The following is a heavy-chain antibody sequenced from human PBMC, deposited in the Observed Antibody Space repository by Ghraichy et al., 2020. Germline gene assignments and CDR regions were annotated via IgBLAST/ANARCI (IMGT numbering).Heavy chain of an antibody. D-gene: IGHD2-8*02. Sequence: GGSLRLSCVASGFTFANSVMTWVRQPPGKGLEWVSSISGSGNNPSYADSVKGRFTISRDNSKNTLYLQMTTLRAEDAAVYYCAMPDPRLGITGCAYNMDVWGQGTTVTVSS. V-gene: IGHV3-23*01. J-gene: IGHJ6*02. CDR1: GFTFANSV. CDR2: ISGSGNNP. CDR3: AMPDPRLGITGCAYNMDV.